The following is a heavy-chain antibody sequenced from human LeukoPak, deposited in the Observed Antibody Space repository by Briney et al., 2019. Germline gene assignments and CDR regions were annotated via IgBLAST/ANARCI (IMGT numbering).Heavy chain of an antibody. D-gene: IGHD5-24*01. Sequence: PGRSLGLSCSASGFTLSSYGFHWVRQAPGKGLEWVAVIWYDGSNKYYADSVKGRFTISRDNFNNTLYLQMNSLRAEDTAVYYCARDFMGGVEMATIYGMDVWGQGTTVTVSS. V-gene: IGHV3-33*01. CDR1: GFTLSSYG. CDR3: ARDFMGGVEMATIYGMDV. J-gene: IGHJ6*02. CDR2: IWYDGSNK.